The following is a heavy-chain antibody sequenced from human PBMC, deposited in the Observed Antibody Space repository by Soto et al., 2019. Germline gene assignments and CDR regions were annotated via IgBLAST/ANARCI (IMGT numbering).Heavy chain of an antibody. V-gene: IGHV3-53*01. J-gene: IGHJ6*02. Sequence: GGSLRLSCAASGFTVTSYYMSWVRQAPGKGLEWVSLIYTGGNTNYADSVKGRFTISRDNSKNTLYLQMNSLRAEDTAVYYCARDYYSGSGNYYRADYYPYGMDVWGQGTTVTVSS. D-gene: IGHD3-10*01. CDR1: GFTVTSYY. CDR3: ARDYYSGSGNYYRADYYPYGMDV. CDR2: IYTGGNT.